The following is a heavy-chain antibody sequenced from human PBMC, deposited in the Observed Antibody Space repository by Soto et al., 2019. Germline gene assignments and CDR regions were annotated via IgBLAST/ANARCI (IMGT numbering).Heavy chain of an antibody. CDR1: GGTFSSYA. CDR2: IIPIFGTA. CDR3: ARMYYYDSSGYLDAFDI. J-gene: IGHJ3*02. Sequence: SVKVSCKASGGTFSSYAISWVRQAPGQGLEWMGGIIPIFGTANYAQKFQGRVTITADESTSTAYMELSSLRSEDTAVYYCARMYYYDSSGYLDAFDIWGQGTMVTVS. V-gene: IGHV1-69*13. D-gene: IGHD3-22*01.